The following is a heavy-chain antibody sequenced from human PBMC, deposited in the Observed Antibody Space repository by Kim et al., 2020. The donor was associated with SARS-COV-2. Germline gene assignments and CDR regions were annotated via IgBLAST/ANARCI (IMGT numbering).Heavy chain of an antibody. CDR3: ASSWGGLGYFDL. CDR2: T. D-gene: IGHD3-16*01. V-gene: IGHV4-4*09. Sequence: TNYNPSLKSRVTISVDTSKNQFSLKLSSVTAADTAVYYCASSWGGLGYFDLWGRGTLVTVSS. J-gene: IGHJ2*01.